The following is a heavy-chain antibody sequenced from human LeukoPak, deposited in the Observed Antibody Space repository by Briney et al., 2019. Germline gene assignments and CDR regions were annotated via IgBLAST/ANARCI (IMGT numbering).Heavy chain of an antibody. D-gene: IGHD5-12*01. CDR3: ARGSGYDYFNDY. CDR1: GYTFTSYA. V-gene: IGHV1-3*01. CDR2: INAGNGNT. Sequence: ASVKVSCKASGYTFTSYAMHWVRQAPGQRLEWMGWINAGNGNTKYSQKFQGRVTITRDTSASTAYMELSSLRSEDTAVYYCARGSGYDYFNDYWGQGTLVTVSS. J-gene: IGHJ4*02.